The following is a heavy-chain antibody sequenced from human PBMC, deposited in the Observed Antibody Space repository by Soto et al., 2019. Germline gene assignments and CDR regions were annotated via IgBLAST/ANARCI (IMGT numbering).Heavy chain of an antibody. V-gene: IGHV3-33*01. D-gene: IGHD3-10*01. J-gene: IGHJ5*01. CDR3: AREADSGLLWFGNPDS. CDR2: IWYDGTNK. Sequence: PGGSLRLSCAASEFIFMSYGMHWVRQAPGKELKRVTYIWYDGTNKFYADSVKGRFTISRDNSKNTLYLQMDSLTAEDTAVYYFAREADSGLLWFGNPDSWGRGTLVTVSS. CDR1: EFIFMSYG.